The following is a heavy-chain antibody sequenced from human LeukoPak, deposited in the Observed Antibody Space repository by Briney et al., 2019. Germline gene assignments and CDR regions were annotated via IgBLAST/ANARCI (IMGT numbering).Heavy chain of an antibody. Sequence: ASVKVSCKASGYTFTTYYVHWVRQAPGQGLEWMGIINPSGGSTTYAQKFRGRLTMTRDTSISTAYMELSRLRSDDTAVYYCARDYSGSSRYNWFDPWGQGTLVTVSS. D-gene: IGHD1-26*01. CDR3: ARDYSGSSRYNWFDP. CDR2: INPSGGST. CDR1: GYTFTTYY. V-gene: IGHV1-46*01. J-gene: IGHJ5*02.